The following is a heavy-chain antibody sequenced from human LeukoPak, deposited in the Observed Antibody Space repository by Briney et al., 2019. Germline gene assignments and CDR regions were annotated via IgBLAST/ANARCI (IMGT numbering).Heavy chain of an antibody. J-gene: IGHJ4*02. D-gene: IGHD4-17*01. CDR1: GGSISSSSYY. CDR2: IYYSGST. CDR3: ARLRFDYGDYYFDY. V-gene: IGHV4-39*07. Sequence: PSETLSLTCTVSGGSISSSSYYWGWIRQPPGKGLEWIGSIYYSGSTYYNPSLKSRVTISVDTSKNQFSLKLSSVTAADTAVYYCARLRFDYGDYYFDYWGQGTLVTVSS.